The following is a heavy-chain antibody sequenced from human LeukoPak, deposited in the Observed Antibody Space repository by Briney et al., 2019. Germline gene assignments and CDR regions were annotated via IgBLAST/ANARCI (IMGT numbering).Heavy chain of an antibody. CDR1: GFTVSSNN. D-gene: IGHD3-3*01. J-gene: IGHJ4*02. Sequence: GGSLRLSCAASGFTVSSNNLNWVRQAPGKGLEWVSVIFRGGSTYYADSVKGRFTISRDNSKNTLYLQMNSLRAEDTAVYYCARDERLLSFLKWGQGTLVTVSS. CDR2: IFRGGST. CDR3: ARDERLLSFLK. V-gene: IGHV3-66*01.